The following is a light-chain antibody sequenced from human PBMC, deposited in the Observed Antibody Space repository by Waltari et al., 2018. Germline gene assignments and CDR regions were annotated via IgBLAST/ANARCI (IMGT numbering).Light chain of an antibody. CDR1: QSVLYSSNNKNY. Sequence: DIVMTQSPDSLAVFLGERATTHCQSSQSVLYSSNNKNYLAWYQQKPGQPPKLLIYWASTRESGVPDRFSGSGSGTDFTLTISSLQAEDVAVYYCQQYYSTPMYTFGQGTKLEIK. CDR2: WAS. CDR3: QQYYSTPMYT. J-gene: IGKJ2*01. V-gene: IGKV4-1*01.